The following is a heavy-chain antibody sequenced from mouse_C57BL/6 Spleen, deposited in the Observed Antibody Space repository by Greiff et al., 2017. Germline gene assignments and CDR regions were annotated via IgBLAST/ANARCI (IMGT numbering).Heavy chain of an antibody. D-gene: IGHD4-1*01. Sequence: VQLQQPGAELVKPGASVKMSCKASGYTFTSYWITWVKQRPGQGLEWIGDIYPGSGSTYYNEKFKSKATLTVDKSSSPAYMQLSSLTSEDSAVYYCAITGFAYWGQGTLVTVSA. J-gene: IGHJ3*01. CDR3: AITGFAY. CDR2: IYPGSGST. CDR1: GYTFTSYW. V-gene: IGHV1-55*01.